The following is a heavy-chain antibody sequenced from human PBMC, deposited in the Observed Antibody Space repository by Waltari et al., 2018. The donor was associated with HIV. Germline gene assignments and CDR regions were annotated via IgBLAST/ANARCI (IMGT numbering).Heavy chain of an antibody. CDR1: GFTFSRYR. J-gene: IGHJ4*02. CDR2: ISSSSSST. CDR3: ARDPYYYDSAGNVRPRNYFDN. Sequence: EVQLVDSGGGLVKPGESLRLSCAASGFTFSRYRMHWVRQAPGKGLEWVSSISSSSSSTFYPDSVKGRFTISRDNAKNSLYLQMNSLRAEDTAVYYCARDPYYYDSAGNVRPRNYFDNWGQGTLVTVSS. D-gene: IGHD3-22*01. V-gene: IGHV3-21*01.